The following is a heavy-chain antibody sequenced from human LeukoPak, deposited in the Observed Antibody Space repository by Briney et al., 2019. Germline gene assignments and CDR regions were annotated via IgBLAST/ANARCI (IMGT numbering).Heavy chain of an antibody. Sequence: ASVKVSCKASGYTFTSYGISWVRQAPGQGVEWMGWVSAYNGNTNYAQKLQGRVTMTTDTSTSTAYMELRSLRSDDTAVYYCARGGACCSGGSCYSDYYYGMDVWGKGTTVTVSS. J-gene: IGHJ6*04. CDR1: GYTFTSYG. D-gene: IGHD2-15*01. CDR2: VSAYNGNT. CDR3: ARGGACCSGGSCYSDYYYGMDV. V-gene: IGHV1-18*04.